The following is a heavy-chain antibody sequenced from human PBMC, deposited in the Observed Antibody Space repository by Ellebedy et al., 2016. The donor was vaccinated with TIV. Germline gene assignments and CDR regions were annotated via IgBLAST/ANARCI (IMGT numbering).Heavy chain of an antibody. J-gene: IGHJ6*03. D-gene: IGHD1-1*01. Sequence: SETLSLXXTVSGGSISSSSYYWGWIRQPPGKGLEWIGSIYYSGSTYYNPSLKSRVTISVDTSKNQFSLKLSSVTAADTAVYYCARTRWNPRYMDVWGKGTTVTVSS. CDR3: ARTRWNPRYMDV. CDR2: IYYSGST. CDR1: GGSISSSSYY. V-gene: IGHV4-39*07.